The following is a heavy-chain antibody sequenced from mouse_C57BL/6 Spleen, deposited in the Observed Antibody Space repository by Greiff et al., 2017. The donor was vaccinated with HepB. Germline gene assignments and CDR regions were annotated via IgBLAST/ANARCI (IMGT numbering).Heavy chain of an antibody. CDR1: GFTFSSYA. J-gene: IGHJ2*01. Sequence: DVHLVESGGGLVKPGGSLKLSCAASGFTFSSYAMSWVRQTPEKRLEWVATISDGGSYTYYPDNVKGRFTISRDNAKNNLYLQMSHLKSEDTAMYYCARGTTVVAEAGFDYWGQGTTLTVSS. V-gene: IGHV5-4*01. CDR3: ARGTTVVAEAGFDY. CDR2: ISDGGSYT. D-gene: IGHD1-1*01.